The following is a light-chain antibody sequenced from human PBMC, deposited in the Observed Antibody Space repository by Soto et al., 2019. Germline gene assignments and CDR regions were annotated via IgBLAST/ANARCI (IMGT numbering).Light chain of an antibody. CDR1: QTISNTF. CDR3: QQYGVSPT. CDR2: GAS. V-gene: IGKV3-20*01. Sequence: EIVLTQSPGTLSLSPGERATLSCRASQTISNTFLAWYQQRPGQAPRLLTYGASGRAAGIPDRFSGSGSGTDFTLSISGLEHEDFAVYYCQQYGVSPTFGGGTKVEIK. J-gene: IGKJ4*01.